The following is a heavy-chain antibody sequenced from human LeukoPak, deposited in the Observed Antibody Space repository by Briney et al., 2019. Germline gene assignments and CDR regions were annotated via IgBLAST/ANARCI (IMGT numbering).Heavy chain of an antibody. CDR2: INHSGST. V-gene: IGHV4-34*01. CDR1: GGSFSGYY. J-gene: IGHJ4*02. CDR3: ARGRMYYDSSGYYSLYYFDY. Sequence: ETLSLTCAVYGGSFSGYYWTWIRQPPGKGLEWIGEINHSGSTNYNPSLKSRVTISVDTSKNQFSLKLSSVTAADTAVYYCARGRMYYDSSGYYSLYYFDYWGQGTLVTVSS. D-gene: IGHD3-22*01.